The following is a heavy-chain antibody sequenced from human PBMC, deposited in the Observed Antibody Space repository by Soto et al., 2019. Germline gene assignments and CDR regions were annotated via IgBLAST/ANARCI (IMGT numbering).Heavy chain of an antibody. V-gene: IGHV3-23*01. Sequence: EVRLLESGGGLVQPGGSLRLSCAASGFTFSTYAMSWARQAPGKGLEWVATISATGSLTLYADSVRGRFTISRDNSKNTLSLQMYRLRVEDTAVYYCDGSVFWGQGTLVTFSS. CDR2: ISATGSLT. CDR1: GFTFSTYA. J-gene: IGHJ4*02. D-gene: IGHD3-10*01. CDR3: DGSVF.